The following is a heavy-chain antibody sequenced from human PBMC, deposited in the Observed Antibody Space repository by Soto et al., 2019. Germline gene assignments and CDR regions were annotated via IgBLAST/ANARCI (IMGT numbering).Heavy chain of an antibody. CDR2: ISHSGTT. D-gene: IGHD6-13*01. Sequence: QVQLQQWGAGLLKPSETLSLTCAVNGGSFTGYYGAWIRQSPEKGLEWIGEISHSGTTKYNPSLKSRVTISVDTSKNQFSLKLSSVTAADTGMYYCARNGGNTWYYFESWGQGTVVTVSS. CDR3: ARNGGNTWYYFES. J-gene: IGHJ4*02. CDR1: GGSFTGYY. V-gene: IGHV4-34*01.